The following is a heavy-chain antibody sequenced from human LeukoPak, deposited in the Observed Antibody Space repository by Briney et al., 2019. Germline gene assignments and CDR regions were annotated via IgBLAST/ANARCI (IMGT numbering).Heavy chain of an antibody. CDR2: ISSSGGTI. J-gene: IGHJ4*02. CDR3: AREYSSSSGRCFDY. CDR1: GFTFSSYE. Sequence: GGSLRLSCAASGFTFSSYEMNWVRQAPGKGLEWVSYISSSGGTIYYADSVKGRFTISRDNAKNSLYLQMNSLRAEDTAVYYCAREYSSSSGRCFDYWGQGTLVTVSS. V-gene: IGHV3-48*03. D-gene: IGHD6-6*01.